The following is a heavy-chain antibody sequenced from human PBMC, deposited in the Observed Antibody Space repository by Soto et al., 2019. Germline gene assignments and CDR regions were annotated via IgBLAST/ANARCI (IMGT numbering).Heavy chain of an antibody. CDR3: AHFLFAGITYYFDS. CDR1: GFSLSTSGVG. CDR2: IYWDDDK. Sequence: SGPTLVNPTQTLTLTCTFSGFSLSTSGVGVGWIRQPPGKALEWLTFIYWDDDKRNSPFLKSRPTITKETSKNQVVLTMTNMDPVDTATYYFAHFLFAGITYYFDSSGKGTLVTVST. J-gene: IGHJ4*02. V-gene: IGHV2-5*02. D-gene: IGHD3-10*02.